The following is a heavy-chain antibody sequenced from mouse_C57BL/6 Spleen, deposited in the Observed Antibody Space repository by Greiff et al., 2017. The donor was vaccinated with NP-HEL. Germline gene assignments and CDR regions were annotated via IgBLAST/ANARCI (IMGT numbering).Heavy chain of an antibody. CDR2: IDPYSGGT. Sequence: QVQLQQPGAELVKPGASVKLSCKASGYTFTSYWMHWVKQRPGRGLEWIGRIDPYSGGTKYNEKFKSKATLTVDKPSSTAYMQLSRLTSEDTAVYYCARYRDDYDSYYFDYWGQGTTLTVSS. D-gene: IGHD2-4*01. J-gene: IGHJ2*01. CDR3: ARYRDDYDSYYFDY. V-gene: IGHV1-72*01. CDR1: GYTFTSYW.